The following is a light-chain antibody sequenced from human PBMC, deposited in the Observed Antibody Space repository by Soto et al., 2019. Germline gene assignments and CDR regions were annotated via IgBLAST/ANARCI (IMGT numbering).Light chain of an antibody. CDR2: GNS. CDR1: SSNIGAGYD. J-gene: IGLJ3*02. CDR3: QSYDSSLSGSL. Sequence: QSVLTQPPSVSGAPGQRVTISCTGSSSNIGAGYDVHWYQQLPGTAPKLLIYGNSNRPSGVPDRFSASKSATSASLAITGLQAEDEADYYCQSYDSSLSGSLFGGGTKVTVL. V-gene: IGLV1-40*01.